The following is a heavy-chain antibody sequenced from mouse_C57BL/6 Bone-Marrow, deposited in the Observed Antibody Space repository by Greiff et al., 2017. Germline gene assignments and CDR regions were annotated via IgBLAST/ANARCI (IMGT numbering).Heavy chain of an antibody. Sequence: QVQLQQPGAELVKPGASVKLSCKASGYTFTSYWMHWVKQRPGQGLEWIGMIHPNSSSTNYNEKFKCNATLTVDKSTSTAYMQLSSLTSEDYAVYYCARGFYYGYDGGFAYWGQGTLVTVSA. CDR3: ARGFYYGYDGGFAY. J-gene: IGHJ3*01. D-gene: IGHD2-2*01. CDR1: GYTFTSYW. V-gene: IGHV1-64*01. CDR2: IHPNSSST.